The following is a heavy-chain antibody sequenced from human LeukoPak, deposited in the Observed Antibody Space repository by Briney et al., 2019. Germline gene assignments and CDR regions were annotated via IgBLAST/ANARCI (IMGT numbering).Heavy chain of an antibody. CDR3: TRTGASGDS. Sequence: SPTLSLTCAISGDSVSSNRAAWNWLTQSPSRGLEWLGSTYYRSKWHHEYAVSVRSRITINPDTTKNQFALQLNSVTPEDTRVYNCTRTGASGDSWGQGTLVTVS. V-gene: IGHV6-1*01. CDR1: GDSVSSNRAA. D-gene: IGHD2-21*02. J-gene: IGHJ4*02. CDR2: TYYRSKWHH.